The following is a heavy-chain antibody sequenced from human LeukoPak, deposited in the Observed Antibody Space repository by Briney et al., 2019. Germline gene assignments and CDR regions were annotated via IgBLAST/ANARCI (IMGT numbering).Heavy chain of an antibody. D-gene: IGHD3-22*01. CDR3: ARREHYDSGGHYYF. J-gene: IGHJ4*02. V-gene: IGHV4-59*08. CDR1: GGSISSYY. Sequence: SETLSLTCTVSGGSISSYYWSWVRQPPGRGLEWIGYIYYTGSTNYNPSLKSRVTISVDTSKNQFSLKLSSVTAADTAVYYCARREHYDSGGHYYFWGQGTLVTVSS. CDR2: IYYTGST.